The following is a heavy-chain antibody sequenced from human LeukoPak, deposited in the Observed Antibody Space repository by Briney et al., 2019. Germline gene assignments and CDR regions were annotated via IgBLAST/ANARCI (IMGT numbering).Heavy chain of an antibody. J-gene: IGHJ4*02. CDR3: AKDKSGAPDY. V-gene: IGHV3-43*01. Sequence: PGGSLRLSCAASGFTFDDYTMHWVRHAPGKGLEWVSLISWDGGSTYYADSVKGRFTISRDNSKNSLYLQMNSLRTEDTALYYCAKDKSGAPDYWGQGTLVTVSS. CDR1: GFTFDDYT. D-gene: IGHD7-27*01. CDR2: ISWDGGST.